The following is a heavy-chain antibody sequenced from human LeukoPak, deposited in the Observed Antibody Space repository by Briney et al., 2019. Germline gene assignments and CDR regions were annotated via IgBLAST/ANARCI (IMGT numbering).Heavy chain of an antibody. Sequence: SETLSLTCPVSGGSISSSRDYWASIRQPPGKGLEWIANIYYSGSTYYSPSLKSRVAISVDTSKNQFSLKLSSVTAADTAVYYCARRTPRGMVRGVRSWWFDPWGQGTLVTVSS. D-gene: IGHD3-10*01. CDR1: GGSISSSRDY. J-gene: IGHJ5*02. CDR3: ARRTPRGMVRGVRSWWFDP. CDR2: IYYSGST. V-gene: IGHV4-39*01.